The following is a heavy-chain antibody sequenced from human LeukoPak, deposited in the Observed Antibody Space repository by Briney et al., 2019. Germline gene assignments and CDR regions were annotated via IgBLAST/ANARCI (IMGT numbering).Heavy chain of an antibody. V-gene: IGHV4-59*01. J-gene: IGHJ4*02. CDR3: ARSDYGDYVPLDY. CDR1: GGSISGYY. D-gene: IGHD4-17*01. Sequence: SETLSLTCTVSGGSISGYYWSWIRQPPGKGLEWIGYIYYSGSTNYNPSLKSRVTISVDTSKNQFSLKLSSVTAADTAVYYCARSDYGDYVPLDYWGQGTLVTVSS. CDR2: IYYSGST.